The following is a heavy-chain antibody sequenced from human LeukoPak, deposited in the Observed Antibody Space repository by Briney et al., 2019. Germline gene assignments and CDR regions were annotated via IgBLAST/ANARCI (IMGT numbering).Heavy chain of an antibody. CDR3: ARISRSTSPIGAFDI. J-gene: IGHJ3*02. CDR2: ISSCSSYI. CDR1: GFTFSSYS. V-gene: IGHV3-21*01. Sequence: GGSLRLSCAASGFTFSSYSMNCVRHAPGKGREWVSSISSCSSYIYYADSVKGRFAISRDNAKNSLYLQMNSLRAEDTAVYYCARISRSTSPIGAFDIWGQGTMVTVSS. D-gene: IGHD2-2*01.